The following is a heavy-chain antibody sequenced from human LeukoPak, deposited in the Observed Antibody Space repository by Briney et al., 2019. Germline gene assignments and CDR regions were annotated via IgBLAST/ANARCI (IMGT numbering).Heavy chain of an antibody. CDR3: ARVLSSIPSRPFDY. CDR2: MNPNSGNT. J-gene: IGHJ4*02. D-gene: IGHD6-6*01. V-gene: IGHV1-8*01. Sequence: GASVKVSCKASGYTFTSYDINWVRQATGQGLEWMGWMNPNSGNTGYAQKFQDRVTMTRNTSISTAYMELSSLGSEDTAVYYCARVLSSIPSRPFDYWGQGTLVTVPS. CDR1: GYTFTSYD.